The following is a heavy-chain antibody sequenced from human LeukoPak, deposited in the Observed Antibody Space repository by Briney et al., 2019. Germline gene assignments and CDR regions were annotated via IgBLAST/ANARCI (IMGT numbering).Heavy chain of an antibody. CDR3: ARRYFDY. Sequence: GGSLRLSCAASGFTFSSTWMSWVRQAPGKGLEWVANIKQDGSEKYYVDSVKGRFTISRDNAKNSLYLQMDSLRAEDTAVYYCARRYFDYWGQGTLVTVSS. J-gene: IGHJ4*02. V-gene: IGHV3-7*01. CDR1: GFTFSSTW. CDR2: IKQDGSEK.